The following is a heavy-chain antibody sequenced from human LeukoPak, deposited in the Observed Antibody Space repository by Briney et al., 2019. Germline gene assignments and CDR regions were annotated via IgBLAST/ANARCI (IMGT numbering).Heavy chain of an antibody. CDR3: ARATPGWLAPNVAFAS. Sequence: QPGRSLRLSCAASGFTFSSYAMHWVRQAPGKGLEWVAVISYDGSNKYYADSVKGRFTISRDNSKNTLYLQMNSLRAEDTAVYYCARATPGWLAPNVAFASCDQGTMATV. CDR1: GFTFSSYA. V-gene: IGHV3-30*04. J-gene: IGHJ3*02. CDR2: ISYDGSNK. D-gene: IGHD6-19*01.